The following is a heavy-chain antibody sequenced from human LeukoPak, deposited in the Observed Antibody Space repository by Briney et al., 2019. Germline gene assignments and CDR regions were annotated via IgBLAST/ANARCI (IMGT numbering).Heavy chain of an antibody. CDR2: INSDGSST. CDR3: AKDSGTSCYKLH. Sequence: GGSLRLSCAASGFTFSSYWMHWVRQAPGKGLVWVSRINSDGSSTSYADSVKGRFTISRDNSKNTLYLQMNSLRAEDTAVYYCAKDSGTSCYKLHWGQGTLVTVSS. D-gene: IGHD2-2*02. J-gene: IGHJ4*02. V-gene: IGHV3-74*01. CDR1: GFTFSSYW.